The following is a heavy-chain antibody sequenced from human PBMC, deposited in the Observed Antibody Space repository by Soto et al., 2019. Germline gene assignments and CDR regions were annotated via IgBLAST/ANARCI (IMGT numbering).Heavy chain of an antibody. CDR3: DRHGPTTRRYSEYLQH. Sequence: SETLSLTCTVSGGSISSYYWSWIRQPPEKRLEWIGSIDYSGTTYYNTSLRRRATISVDTSKNQFSLRLSSVTAADTAVYYCDRHGPTTRRYSEYLQHWRQATLVTVAS. CDR2: IDYSGTT. J-gene: IGHJ1*01. V-gene: IGHV4-59*05. CDR1: GGSISSYY. D-gene: IGHD2-15*01.